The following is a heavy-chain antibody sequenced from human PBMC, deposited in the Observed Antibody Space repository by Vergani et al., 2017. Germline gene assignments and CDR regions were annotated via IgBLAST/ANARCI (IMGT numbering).Heavy chain of an antibody. CDR2: INRDGSEQ. V-gene: IGHV3-7*01. J-gene: IGHJ5*02. Sequence: EVQLVESGGGLVQPGGSLRLSCAASGFIFSHNWMSWVRQAPGKGLEWVANINRDGSEQYDVDSVKGRFTISRDNAKNSLYLQMNSLRAEDTALYYCATINYDGSSGYSLTRWHNWFDPWGQGTLITFSS. CDR1: GFIFSHNW. CDR3: ATINYDGSSGYSLTRWHNWFDP. D-gene: IGHD3-22*01.